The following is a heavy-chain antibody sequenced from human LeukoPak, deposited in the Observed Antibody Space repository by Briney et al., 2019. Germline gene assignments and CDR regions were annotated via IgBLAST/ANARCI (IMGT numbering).Heavy chain of an antibody. D-gene: IGHD6-13*01. CDR2: INPNNDDT. V-gene: IGHV1-2*02. CDR3: ARGDSSSWYYFDY. CDR1: GYTFTGYY. Sequence: ASVKVSCKASGYTFTGYYMHWERQAPGQGLEWMGWINPNNDDTNYAQKFQGRVTMTRDTSINTAYMELSSLRSDDTAMYYCARGDSSSWYYFDYWGQGTLVTVSS. J-gene: IGHJ4*02.